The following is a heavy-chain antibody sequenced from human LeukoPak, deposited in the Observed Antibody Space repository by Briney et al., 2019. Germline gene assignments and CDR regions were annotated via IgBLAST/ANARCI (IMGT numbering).Heavy chain of an antibody. CDR3: ASRHSKQQPYYYYMDI. V-gene: IGHV4-61*02. Sequence: PSQTLSLTCTVSGDSISSGSYYWSWIRQPAGKGLEWIGRIYSNGDSKFNPSLKSRVTISLDTSKNQFSLKLSSATAADTAVYYCASRHSKQQPYYYYMDIWGKGTTVTVSS. D-gene: IGHD6-13*01. J-gene: IGHJ6*03. CDR1: GDSISSGSYY. CDR2: IYSNGDS.